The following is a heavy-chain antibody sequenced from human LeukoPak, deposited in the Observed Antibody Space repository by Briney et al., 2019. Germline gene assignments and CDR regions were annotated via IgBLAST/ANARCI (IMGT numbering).Heavy chain of an antibody. CDR2: IYSGDST. CDR3: ARLGQGLPPSYYFGMDV. V-gene: IGHV3-66*01. D-gene: IGHD6-19*01. CDR1: GFTVSSNY. J-gene: IGHJ6*02. Sequence: GGSLRLSCAAYGFTVSSNYMSWVRQAPGKGLEWVSVIYSGDSTYYADSVKGRFTISRDNSKNTLYLQMNTLRAEDTAVYYCARLGQGLPPSYYFGMDVWGQGTTVTV.